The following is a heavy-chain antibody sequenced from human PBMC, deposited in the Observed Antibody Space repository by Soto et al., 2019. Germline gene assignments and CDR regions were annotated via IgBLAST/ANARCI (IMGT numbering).Heavy chain of an antibody. CDR2: ISSSSSTI. Sequence: GGSLRLSCAASGFTFSSYSMNWVRQAPGKGLEWVSYISSSSSTIYYADSVKGRFTISRDNAKNSLYPQMNSLRDEDTAVYYCAREVATVNFDYWGQGTLVTVSS. CDR1: GFTFSSYS. CDR3: AREVATVNFDY. D-gene: IGHD5-12*01. J-gene: IGHJ4*02. V-gene: IGHV3-48*02.